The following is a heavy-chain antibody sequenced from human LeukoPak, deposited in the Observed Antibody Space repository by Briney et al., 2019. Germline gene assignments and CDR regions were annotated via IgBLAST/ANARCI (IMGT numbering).Heavy chain of an antibody. CDR2: IKLDGSEK. J-gene: IGHJ4*02. CDR3: ARDQYDTWSRRGNFDS. CDR1: GFTLSSYG. D-gene: IGHD3-3*01. V-gene: IGHV3-7*03. Sequence: GGCLRLSCAASGFTLSSYGMHWVRQAPGKGLEWLANIKLDGSEKNYVDSVKGRFTISRDNTKNSLYLQMNSLRAEDTAVFYCARDQYDTWSRRGNFDSWGQGTLVIVSS.